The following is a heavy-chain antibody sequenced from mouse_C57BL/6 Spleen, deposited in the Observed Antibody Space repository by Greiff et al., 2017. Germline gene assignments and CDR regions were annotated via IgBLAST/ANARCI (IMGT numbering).Heavy chain of an antibody. CDR2: INPNNGGT. J-gene: IGHJ4*01. Sequence: VQLQQPGPELVKPGASVKIPCKASGYTFTDYNMDWVKQSHGKSLEWIGDINPNNGGTIYNQKFKGKATLTVDKSSSTAYMELRSLTSEDTAVYYCARGGIYYDNYYYAMGYWGQGASVTVSS. D-gene: IGHD2-1*01. V-gene: IGHV1-18*01. CDR3: ARGGIYYDNYYYAMGY. CDR1: GYTFTDYN.